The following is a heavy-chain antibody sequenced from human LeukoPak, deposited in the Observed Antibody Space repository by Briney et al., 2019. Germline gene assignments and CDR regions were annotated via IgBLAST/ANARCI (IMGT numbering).Heavy chain of an antibody. Sequence: GGSLRLSCAASGFTFSSYAIHWVRQAPGKGLEWVAVISYDGNNKNYTDSVKGRFTISRDNSKNTVFLHMSSLRAEDTAVYYCARESQPNFDYWGQGTLVTVSS. CDR1: GFTFSSYA. J-gene: IGHJ4*02. CDR3: ARESQPNFDY. D-gene: IGHD1-14*01. CDR2: ISYDGNNK. V-gene: IGHV3-30*04.